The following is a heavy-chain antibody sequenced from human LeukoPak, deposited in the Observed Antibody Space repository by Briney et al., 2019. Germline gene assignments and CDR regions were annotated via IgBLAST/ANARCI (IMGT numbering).Heavy chain of an antibody. Sequence: SVKVSCKASGGTFSSYAISWVRQAPGQGLEWMGGIIPIFGTANYAQKFQGRVTITADESTSTAYMELSSLRSEDTAVYYCARDWEGLGEYWYFALWGRGTLVTVSS. CDR2: IIPIFGTA. CDR3: ARDWEGLGEYWYFAL. CDR1: GGTFSSYA. J-gene: IGHJ2*01. D-gene: IGHD1-26*01. V-gene: IGHV1-69*01.